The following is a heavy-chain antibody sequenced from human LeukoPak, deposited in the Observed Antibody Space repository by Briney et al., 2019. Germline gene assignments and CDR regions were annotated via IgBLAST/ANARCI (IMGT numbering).Heavy chain of an antibody. V-gene: IGHV3-23*01. J-gene: IGHJ4*02. CDR1: GFTSNIYT. CDR2: ISGRGGSR. D-gene: IGHD2-21*01. Sequence: GGSLRLSCAAAGFTSNIYTMSWVRQIPGKGLWWVSTISGRGGSRDYDDAVKGRFTISRDTSKNTVYLQMNSLRGEDTAIYYCAKGIVVVMGAGHYFDYWGQGTLVTVSS. CDR3: AKGIVVVMGAGHYFDY.